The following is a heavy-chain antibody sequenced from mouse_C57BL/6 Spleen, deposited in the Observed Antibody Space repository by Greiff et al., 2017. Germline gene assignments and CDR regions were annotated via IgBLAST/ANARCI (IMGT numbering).Heavy chain of an antibody. CDR1: GYTFTSYG. J-gene: IGHJ2*01. CDR2: IYPRSGNT. CDR3: ASALYYGSSYYYFDY. V-gene: IGHV1-81*01. D-gene: IGHD1-1*01. Sequence: VQLQESGAELARPGASVKLSCKASGYTFTSYGISWVKQRTGQGLEWIGEIYPRSGNTYYNEKFKGKATLTADKSSSTAYMELRSLTSEDSAVYFCASALYYGSSYYYFDYWGQGTTLTVSS.